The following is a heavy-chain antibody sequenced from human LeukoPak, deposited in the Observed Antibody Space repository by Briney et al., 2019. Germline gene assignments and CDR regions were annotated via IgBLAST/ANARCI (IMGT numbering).Heavy chain of an antibody. J-gene: IGHJ5*02. Sequence: SVKVSCKASGGTFSSYAISWVRQGPGQGLEWMGGIIPIFGTANYAQKFQGRVTITADESTSTAYMELSSLRSEDTAVYYCARDRDYYGSGSYLFWFDPWGQGTLVTVSS. CDR2: IIPIFGTA. CDR1: GGTFSSYA. CDR3: ARDRDYYGSGSYLFWFDP. V-gene: IGHV1-69*01. D-gene: IGHD3-10*01.